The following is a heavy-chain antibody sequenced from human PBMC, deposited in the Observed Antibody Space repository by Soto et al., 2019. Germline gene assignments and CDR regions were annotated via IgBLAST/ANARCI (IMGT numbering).Heavy chain of an antibody. CDR2: IYYSGST. D-gene: IGHD6-19*01. Sequence: PAETLSLTCTVSGGSISSYDLNWVRQPPGKGLEWIGYIYYSGSTNYNPSLKSRVAISVDTSKNQFSLKLSSVTAADTAVYYCAREGHSSGWYYFDYWDPGTLVTVSS. CDR1: GGSISSYD. V-gene: IGHV4-59*01. J-gene: IGHJ4*02. CDR3: AREGHSSGWYYFDY.